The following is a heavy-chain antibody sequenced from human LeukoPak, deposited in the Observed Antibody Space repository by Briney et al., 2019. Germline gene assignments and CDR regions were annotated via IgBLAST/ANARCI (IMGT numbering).Heavy chain of an antibody. V-gene: IGHV3-11*01. CDR2: ISRSGSTI. D-gene: IGHD3-10*01. Sequence: GGSLRLSCAASGFTFSDYYMSWIRQAPGKGLEWVSYISRSGSTIYYADSVKGRFTISRDNAKNSLYLQMNSLRAEDTAVYYCARDQSSEQILWFGDYYFDYWGQGTLVTVSS. J-gene: IGHJ4*02. CDR3: ARDQSSEQILWFGDYYFDY. CDR1: GFTFSDYY.